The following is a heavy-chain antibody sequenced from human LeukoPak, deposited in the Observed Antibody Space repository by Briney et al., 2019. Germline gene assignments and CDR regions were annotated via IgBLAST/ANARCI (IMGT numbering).Heavy chain of an antibody. J-gene: IGHJ6*02. CDR1: GFTFSSYG. Sequence: PGGSLRLSCAASGFTFSSYGMHWVRQAPGKGLEWVAVIWYGGSNKYYADSVKGRFTISRDNSKNTLYLQMNSLRAEDTAVYYCAKDRPVLRYFDWLSGSSGGMDVWGQGTTVTVSS. D-gene: IGHD3-9*01. CDR3: AKDRPVLRYFDWLSGSSGGMDV. CDR2: IWYGGSNK. V-gene: IGHV3-30*02.